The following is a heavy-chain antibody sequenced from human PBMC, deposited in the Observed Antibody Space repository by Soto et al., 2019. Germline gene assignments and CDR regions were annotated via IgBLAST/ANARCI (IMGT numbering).Heavy chain of an antibody. CDR1: GYTFTSYD. V-gene: IGHV1-8*01. CDR2: MNPNSGNT. D-gene: IGHD4-4*01. Sequence: ASVKVSCKASGYTFTSYDINWVRQATGQGLEWMGWMNPNSGNTGYAQKFQGRVNMTRNTSISTAYMELSSLRSEDTAVYYCAREVTTVTTFYYHYGMAVWGQGTTVTVSS. J-gene: IGHJ6*02. CDR3: AREVTTVTTFYYHYGMAV.